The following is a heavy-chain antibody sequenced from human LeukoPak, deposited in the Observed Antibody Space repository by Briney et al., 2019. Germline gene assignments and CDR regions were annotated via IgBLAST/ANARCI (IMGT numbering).Heavy chain of an antibody. V-gene: IGHV3-30*04. CDR3: ARDRRDGYNFFDTKAEGNWFDP. J-gene: IGHJ5*02. Sequence: GGSLRLSCTASGFTFGDYAMHWVRQAPGKGLEWVAVISYDGSNKYYADSVKGRFTISRDNSKNTLYLQMNSLRAEDTAVYYCARDRRDGYNFFDTKAEGNWFDPWGQGTLVTVSS. CDR2: ISYDGSNK. D-gene: IGHD5-24*01. CDR1: GFTFGDYA.